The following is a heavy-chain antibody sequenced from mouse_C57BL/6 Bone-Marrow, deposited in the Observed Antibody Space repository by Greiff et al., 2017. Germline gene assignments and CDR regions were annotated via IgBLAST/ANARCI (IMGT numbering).Heavy chain of an antibody. CDR1: GYTFTSYG. J-gene: IGHJ4*01. V-gene: IGHV1-81*01. CDR2: IYPRSGNT. Sequence: QVQLQQSGAELARPGASVKLSCKASGYTFTSYGISWVKQRTGQGLEWIGEIYPRSGNTYYNEKFKGKATLTADKSSSTAYMELRSLTSEDSAVYFCASSDYYGSSCGAMDDWGQGTTVTVSS. D-gene: IGHD1-1*01. CDR3: ASSDYYGSSCGAMDD.